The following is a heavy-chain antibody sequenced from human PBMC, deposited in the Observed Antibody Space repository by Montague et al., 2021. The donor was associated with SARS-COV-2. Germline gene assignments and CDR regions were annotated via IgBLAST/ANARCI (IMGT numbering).Heavy chain of an antibody. D-gene: IGHD2-15*01. CDR3: ARELTGYCSGGVCYSLDY. J-gene: IGHJ4*02. Sequence: SETLSLTCAVYGGSFSGYYWSWIRQSPGKGLEWIGEINHSGSTNYNPSLKSRVTISVDTSKNQFSLKLSSVTAADTAVYYCARELTGYCSGGVCYSLDYWGQGTLATVSS. CDR2: INHSGST. V-gene: IGHV4-34*01. CDR1: GGSFSGYY.